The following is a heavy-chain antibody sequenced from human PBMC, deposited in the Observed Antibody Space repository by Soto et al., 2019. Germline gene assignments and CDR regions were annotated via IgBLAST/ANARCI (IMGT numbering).Heavy chain of an antibody. Sequence: EVQLVESGGGLVKPGGSLRLSCAASGFTFSNAWMSWVRQAPGKGLEWVGRIKSKTDGGTTDYAAPVKGRFTISRDDSKNTLYLQMNSLKTEDTAVYCCTTDIVVVVLVEYFQHWGQGTLVTVSS. D-gene: IGHD2-15*01. J-gene: IGHJ1*01. CDR2: IKSKTDGGTT. CDR1: GFTFSNAW. V-gene: IGHV3-15*01. CDR3: TTDIVVVVLVEYFQH.